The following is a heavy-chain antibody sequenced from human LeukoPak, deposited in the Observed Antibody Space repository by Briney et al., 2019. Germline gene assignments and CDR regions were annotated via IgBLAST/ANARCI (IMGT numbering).Heavy chain of an antibody. CDR3: ARVPYYDILTGYYNRGYYYYGMDV. CDR1: GGSFSGYC. D-gene: IGHD3-9*01. J-gene: IGHJ6*02. CDR2: VNHSGST. V-gene: IGHV4-34*01. Sequence: SETLSLTCAVYGGSFSGYCWSWIRQPPGKGLEWIGEVNHSGSTNYNPSLKSRVTISVDTSKNQFSLKLSSVTAADTAVYYCARVPYYDILTGYYNRGYYYYGMDVWGQGTTVTVSS.